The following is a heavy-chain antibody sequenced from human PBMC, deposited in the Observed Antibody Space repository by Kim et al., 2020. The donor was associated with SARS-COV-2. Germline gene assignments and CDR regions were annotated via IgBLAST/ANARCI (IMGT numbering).Heavy chain of an antibody. D-gene: IGHD2-15*01. Sequence: GYAQKCQGRVTMTRNTSISTACMELSSLRSEDTAVYYCARNSGGTRQFDYWGQGTLVTVSS. CDR3: ARNSGGTRQFDY. J-gene: IGHJ4*02. V-gene: IGHV1-8*01.